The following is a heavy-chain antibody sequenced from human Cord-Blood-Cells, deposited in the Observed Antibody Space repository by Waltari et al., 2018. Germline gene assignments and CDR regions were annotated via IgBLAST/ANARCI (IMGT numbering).Heavy chain of an antibody. D-gene: IGHD5-12*01. V-gene: IGHV3-53*01. CDR2: IYSGGST. CDR3: ARLDVVATTGFDY. Sequence: EVQLVESGGGLIQPGGSLRLSCAASGFTVSSNYMSWVRQAQGKGLEWVSVIYSGGSTYYADSVKGRFTISRDNSKNTLYLQMNSLRAEDTAVYYCARLDVVATTGFDYWGQGTLVTVSS. J-gene: IGHJ4*02. CDR1: GFTVSSNY.